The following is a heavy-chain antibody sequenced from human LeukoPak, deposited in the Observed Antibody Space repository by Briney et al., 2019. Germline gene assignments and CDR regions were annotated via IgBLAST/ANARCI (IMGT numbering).Heavy chain of an antibody. D-gene: IGHD5-18*01. V-gene: IGHV4-34*01. Sequence: SETLSLTCAVYGGSFSGHYWSWIRQPPGKGLEWIGEINDSGSTEGNPSLKSRLTISVDTSKNQFSLKLSSVTAADTAVYYCARVVDTAMVDFDYWGQGTLVTVSS. CDR3: ARVVDTAMVDFDY. CDR1: GGSFSGHY. CDR2: INDSGST. J-gene: IGHJ4*02.